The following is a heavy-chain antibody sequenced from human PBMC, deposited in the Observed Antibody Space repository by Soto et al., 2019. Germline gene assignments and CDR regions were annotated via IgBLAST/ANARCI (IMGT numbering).Heavy chain of an antibody. CDR1: VGSXSSSSYY. Sequence: ETLSHTXSVSVGSXSSSSYYWGWIXQPPGKGLEGIGSISYGGNTYYTPSLKSRVTIPVDTSQNHLSLELSFVPATDTAVYFCARRGARIEPVGLSTGFDPWGQGTQVTVSS. CDR2: ISYGGNT. CDR3: ARRGARIEPVGLSTGFDP. D-gene: IGHD6-13*01. V-gene: IGHV4-39*02. J-gene: IGHJ5*02.